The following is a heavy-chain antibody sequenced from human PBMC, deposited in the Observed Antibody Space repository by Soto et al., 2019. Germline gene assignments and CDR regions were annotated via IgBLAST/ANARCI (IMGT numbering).Heavy chain of an antibody. CDR1: GYTFTGYY. D-gene: IGHD4-17*01. Sequence: ASVKVSCKASGYTFTGYYMHWVRQAPGQGLEWMGWINPNSGGTNYAQKFQGRVTMTRDTSISTAYMELSRLRSDDTAVYYCARYTVTTSMIFQYYYYYGMDVWGQGPRSPSP. J-gene: IGHJ6*02. CDR3: ARYTVTTSMIFQYYYYYGMDV. CDR2: INPNSGGT. V-gene: IGHV1-2*02.